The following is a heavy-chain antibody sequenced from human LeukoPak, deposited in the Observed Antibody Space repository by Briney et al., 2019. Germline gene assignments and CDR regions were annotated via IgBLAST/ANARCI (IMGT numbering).Heavy chain of an antibody. D-gene: IGHD2-2*01. CDR1: GYSISSGYY. V-gene: IGHV4-38-2*02. CDR3: ARDPRSKAFDI. J-gene: IGHJ3*02. Sequence: ASETLSLTCTVSGYSISSGYYWGWIRQPPGKGLEWIGSIYHSGSTYYNPSLKSRVTISVDTSKNQFSLKLSSVTAADTAVYYCARDPRSKAFDISCQGTMVTVSS. CDR2: IYHSGST.